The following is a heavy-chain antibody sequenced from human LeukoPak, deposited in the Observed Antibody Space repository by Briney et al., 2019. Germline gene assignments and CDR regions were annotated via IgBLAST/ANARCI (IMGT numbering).Heavy chain of an antibody. D-gene: IGHD6-19*01. Sequence: GGSLRLSCAASGFTFSSYEMNWVRQAPGKGLEWVSYISSSGSTIYYADSVKGRFTISRDNAKNSLYLQMNSLRAEDTAVYYCARDYAVAGTPWFDPWGQGTLVTVSS. CDR3: ARDYAVAGTPWFDP. V-gene: IGHV3-48*03. J-gene: IGHJ5*02. CDR2: ISSSGSTI. CDR1: GFTFSSYE.